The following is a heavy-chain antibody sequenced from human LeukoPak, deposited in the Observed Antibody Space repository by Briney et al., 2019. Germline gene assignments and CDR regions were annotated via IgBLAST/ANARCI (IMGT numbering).Heavy chain of an antibody. CDR3: ARGYCSGGSCLDHYYYYYYIDV. J-gene: IGHJ6*03. D-gene: IGHD2-15*01. CDR2: IIPIFGTA. V-gene: IGHV1-69*06. Sequence: GASVKVSCKASGGTFSSYAISWVRQAPGQGLEWMGGIIPIFGTANYAQKFQGRVTITADKSTITAYMELRSLRSEDTAVYYCARGYCSGGSCLDHYYYYYYIDVWGKGTTVTVSS. CDR1: GGTFSSYA.